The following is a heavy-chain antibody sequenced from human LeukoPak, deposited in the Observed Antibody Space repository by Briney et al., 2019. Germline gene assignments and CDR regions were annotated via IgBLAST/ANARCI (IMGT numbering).Heavy chain of an antibody. CDR1: GFTFSSYA. J-gene: IGHJ4*02. V-gene: IGHV3-30-3*01. CDR2: ISYDGSNK. CDR3: ARTPPRYCSSTSCYLWGQFDY. Sequence: GGSLRLSCAASGFTFSSYAMHWVRQAPGKGLEWVTVISYDGSNKYYADSVKGRFTISRDNSKNTLYLQMNSLRAEDTAVYYCARTPPRYCSSTSCYLWGQFDYWGQGTLVAVSS. D-gene: IGHD2-2*01.